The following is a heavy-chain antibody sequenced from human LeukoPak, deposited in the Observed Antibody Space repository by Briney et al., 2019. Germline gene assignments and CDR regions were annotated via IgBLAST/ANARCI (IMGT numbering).Heavy chain of an antibody. J-gene: IGHJ6*02. Sequence: SETLSLTCSVSDGSINSYYWNWIRRPPGKGLEWIGYIYYNGNTNYSPSLKSRVTMSVDTSKNLFSLKMSSVTAADTAVYYCARGRSNYYGMDVWGQGTTVTVSS. CDR2: IYYNGNT. D-gene: IGHD1-26*01. V-gene: IGHV4-59*01. CDR3: ARGRSNYYGMDV. CDR1: DGSINSYY.